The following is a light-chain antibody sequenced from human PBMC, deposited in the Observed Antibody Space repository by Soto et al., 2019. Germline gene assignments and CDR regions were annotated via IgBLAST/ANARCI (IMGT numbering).Light chain of an antibody. J-gene: IGLJ1*01. CDR3: SSYAGSNTGV. CDR1: SSDVGGYNY. CDR2: DVS. V-gene: IGLV2-14*01. Sequence: QSALTQPRSVSGSPGQSITISCTGTSSDVGGYNYVSWYQQHPGKAPKLMIYDVSNRPSGVTNRFSGSKSGNTASLTISGLQAEDEADYYCSSYAGSNTGVFGAGTKLTVL.